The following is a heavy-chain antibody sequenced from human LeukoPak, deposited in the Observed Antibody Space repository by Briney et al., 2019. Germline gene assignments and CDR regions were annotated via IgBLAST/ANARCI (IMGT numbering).Heavy chain of an antibody. Sequence: GESLNISCKGSEYSFTSYWIGWVRQMPGKGLEWMGIIYHGDYDTSYSPSFQSHATTSADKSISTAYPQWSSLKASYTAMYYCARRDRYCSSTSCYPDAFDSWGQGTMVTVSS. J-gene: IGHJ3*02. CDR3: ARRDRYCSSTSCYPDAFDS. D-gene: IGHD2-2*01. V-gene: IGHV5-51*01. CDR2: IYHGDYDT. CDR1: EYSFTSYW.